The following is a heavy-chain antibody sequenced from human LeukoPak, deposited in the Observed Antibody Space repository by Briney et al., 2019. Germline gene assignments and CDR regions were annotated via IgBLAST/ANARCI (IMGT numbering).Heavy chain of an antibody. J-gene: IGHJ4*02. Sequence: PGGSLRLSCAASGFTVSSNYMSWVRQAPGKGLEWVSVIYRGGSTYYADSVKGRFTISRDNSKNTLYLQMNSLRAEDTAVYYCARVGSDVLRYFDWSYYYFDYWGQGTLVTVSS. V-gene: IGHV3-53*01. CDR2: IYRGGST. CDR1: GFTVSSNY. D-gene: IGHD3-9*01. CDR3: ARVGSDVLRYFDWSYYYFDY.